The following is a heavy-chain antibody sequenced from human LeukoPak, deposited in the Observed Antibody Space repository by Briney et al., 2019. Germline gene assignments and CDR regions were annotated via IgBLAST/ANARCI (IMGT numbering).Heavy chain of an antibody. CDR2: ISYDGSNK. CDR3: ARDHIDFYDIVSGYHDY. V-gene: IGHV3-30-3*01. J-gene: IGHJ4*02. Sequence: GGSLRLSCAASGFTFSSYAMHWVRRAPGKGLEWVAVISYDGSNKYYADSVKGRFTISRDNARNSLYLQMSSLRAEDTAVYYCARDHIDFYDIVSGYHDYWGQGALVTVSS. D-gene: IGHD3-9*01. CDR1: GFTFSSYA.